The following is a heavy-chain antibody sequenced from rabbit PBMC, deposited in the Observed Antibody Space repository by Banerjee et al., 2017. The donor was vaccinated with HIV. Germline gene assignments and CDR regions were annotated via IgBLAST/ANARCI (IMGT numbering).Heavy chain of an antibody. Sequence: QEQLVESGGGLVKPEGSLTLTCTASGFSFSSTYWIYWVRQAPGKGLEWIGYIYTSSGSAYYASWAKGRFTTSKTSSTTVTLQMTSLTAADTATYFCASNAGHADFLDLWGPGTLVTVS. V-gene: IGHV1S45*01. D-gene: IGHD2-1*01. CDR1: GFSFSSTYW. J-gene: IGHJ4*01. CDR2: IYTSSGSA. CDR3: ASNAGHADFLDL.